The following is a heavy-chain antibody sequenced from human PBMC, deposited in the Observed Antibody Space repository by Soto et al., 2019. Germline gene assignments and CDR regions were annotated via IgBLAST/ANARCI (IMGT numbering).Heavy chain of an antibody. V-gene: IGHV3-11*04. Sequence: PGGPLRLSCVASEFTFSDYYMSWIRQAPGKGLEWVSYISSSGSTIYYADSVKGRFTISRDNSKNTLYLQMNSLRAEDTAVYYCANSELVGATTNHYYGMDVWGQGTTVTVSS. J-gene: IGHJ6*02. CDR2: ISSSGSTI. CDR3: ANSELVGATTNHYYGMDV. CDR1: EFTFSDYY. D-gene: IGHD1-26*01.